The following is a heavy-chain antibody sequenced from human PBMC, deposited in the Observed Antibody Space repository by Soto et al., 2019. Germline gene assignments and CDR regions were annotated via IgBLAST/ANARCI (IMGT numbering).Heavy chain of an antibody. D-gene: IGHD3-22*01. V-gene: IGHV3-21*01. CDR3: ARTLYYYDTSGYR. J-gene: IGHJ4*02. Sequence: EVQLVESGGGLVKPGGSLRLSCAASGFTFSSYSMNWVRQAPGKGLEWVLSISSSSSYIYYADSVKGRFTISRDNAKNSLYLQMNSLRAEDTAVYYCARTLYYYDTSGYRWGQGTLVTVSS. CDR1: GFTFSSYS. CDR2: ISSSSSYI.